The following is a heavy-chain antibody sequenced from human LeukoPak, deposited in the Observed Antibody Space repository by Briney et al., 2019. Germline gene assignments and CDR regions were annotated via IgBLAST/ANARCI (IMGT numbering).Heavy chain of an antibody. Sequence: PGGSLRLSCAASGFIFSSSWMHWVRQAPGKGLVWVSRIDQDGRRIDYADSVKGRFTISRDNAKDMVFLQMHRLRAEDTAVYYCVRERQCSVSDCSPGDDFDYWGQGTLVTVSS. CDR3: VRERQCSVSDCSPGDDFDY. CDR1: GFIFSSSW. V-gene: IGHV3-74*01. D-gene: IGHD2-15*01. J-gene: IGHJ4*02. CDR2: IDQDGRRI.